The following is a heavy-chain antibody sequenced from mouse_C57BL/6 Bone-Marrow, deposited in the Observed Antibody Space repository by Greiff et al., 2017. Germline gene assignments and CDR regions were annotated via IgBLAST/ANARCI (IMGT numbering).Heavy chain of an antibody. V-gene: IGHV1-18*01. J-gene: IGHJ4*01. CDR3: ARSPYYYGSSYEAMDY. CDR2: INPNNGGT. D-gene: IGHD1-1*01. CDR1: GYTFTDYN. Sequence: EVQLQQSGPELVKPGASVKIPCKASGYTFTDYNMDWVKQSHGKSLEWIGDINPNNGGTIYNQKFKGKATLTVDKSSSTAYMELRSLTSEDTAVXYCARSPYYYGSSYEAMDYWGQGTSVTVSS.